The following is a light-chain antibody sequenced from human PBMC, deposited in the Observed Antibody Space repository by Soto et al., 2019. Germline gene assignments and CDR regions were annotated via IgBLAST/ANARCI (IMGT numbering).Light chain of an antibody. Sequence: DIQMTQSPSTLSASVGDRDTITCRASQSISSWLAWYQQKPGKAPKLLIYDASSLESGVPSRFSGSGSGTEFTLTISSLQPDDFATYYCQQYNSYSPLTFGQGTKVDI. CDR1: QSISSW. CDR3: QQYNSYSPLT. V-gene: IGKV1-5*01. CDR2: DAS. J-gene: IGKJ1*01.